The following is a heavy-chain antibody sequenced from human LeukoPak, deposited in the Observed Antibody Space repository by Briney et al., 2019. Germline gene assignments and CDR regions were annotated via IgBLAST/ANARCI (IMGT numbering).Heavy chain of an antibody. CDR3: AIARLQSNWFDP. CDR2: IIPIFGTA. Sequence: GASVKVSCKASGYTFTSYYMHWVRQAPGQGLEWMGGIIPIFGTANYAQKFQGRVTITADESTSTAYMELSSLRSEDTAVYYCAIARLQSNWFDPWGQGTLVTVSS. D-gene: IGHD5-24*01. CDR1: GYTFTSYY. J-gene: IGHJ5*02. V-gene: IGHV1-69*13.